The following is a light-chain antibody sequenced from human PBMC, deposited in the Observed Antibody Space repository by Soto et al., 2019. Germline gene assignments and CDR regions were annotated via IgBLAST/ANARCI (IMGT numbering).Light chain of an antibody. J-gene: IGKJ1*01. CDR2: STS. CDR1: HSITNNY. Sequence: ETVLMQSPGTLSLSPGESASLSCRASHSITNNYLAWYQQRPGQAPRLLIYSTSRRATGIPDRFSGSGSGTDFTLTIGRLEPEDFAIYYCQQYGSSKTFGQGTKVDIK. V-gene: IGKV3-20*01. CDR3: QQYGSSKT.